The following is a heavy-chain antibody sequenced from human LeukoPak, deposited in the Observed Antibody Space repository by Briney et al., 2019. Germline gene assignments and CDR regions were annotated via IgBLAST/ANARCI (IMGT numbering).Heavy chain of an antibody. V-gene: IGHV1-18*01. J-gene: IGHJ4*02. CDR1: GYMFTTYG. CDR3: ARDRREYIAAAGPPDFDY. CDR2: ISAYDGNT. Sequence: ASVKVSCKASGYMFTTYGITWVRQAPGQGPEWMGWISAYDGNTKSAPKFQDRVTMTTDTSTNIAYLELRSLRSDDTAVYYCARDRREYIAAAGPPDFDYWGQGTLVTVSS. D-gene: IGHD6-13*01.